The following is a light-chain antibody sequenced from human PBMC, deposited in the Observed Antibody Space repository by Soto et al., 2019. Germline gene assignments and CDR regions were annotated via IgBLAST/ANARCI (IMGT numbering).Light chain of an antibody. V-gene: IGKV1-5*03. Sequence: GDRVTITCRASQSIDNALAWYQQKPGKAPNLLIYKASNLESGVPSRFSGSGSGTEFTLTLSSLQPDDFASYYCQQDYSYLTFGQGTQLDIK. CDR1: QSIDNA. J-gene: IGKJ2*01. CDR3: QQDYSYLT. CDR2: KAS.